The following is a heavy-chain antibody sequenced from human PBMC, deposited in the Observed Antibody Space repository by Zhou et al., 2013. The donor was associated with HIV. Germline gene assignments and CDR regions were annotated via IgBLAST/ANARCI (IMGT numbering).Heavy chain of an antibody. CDR2: IIPILGIA. J-gene: IGHJ4*02. CDR1: GGTFSSYA. D-gene: IGHD2-2*01. CDR3: ARDLLPQAAANFDY. V-gene: IGHV1-69*04. Sequence: QVQLVQSGAEVKKPGSSVKVSCKASGGTFSSYAISWVRQAPGQGLEWMGRIIPILGIANYAQKFQGRVTITADKSTSTAYMELSSLRSEDTAVYYCARDLLPQAAANFDYWGQGTLVTVSS.